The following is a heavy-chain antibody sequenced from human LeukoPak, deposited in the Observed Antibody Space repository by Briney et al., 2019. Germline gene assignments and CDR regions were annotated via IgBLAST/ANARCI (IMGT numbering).Heavy chain of an antibody. CDR1: GYTFTGYY. CDR2: INPNSGGT. CDR3: ATISSSYAHYYYYGMDV. Sequence: ASVKVSRKASGYTFTGYYMHWVRQAPGQGLEWMGWINPNSGGTNYAQKFQGRVTMTRDRSISTAYMELSRLRSDDTAVYYCATISSSYAHYYYYGMDVWGQGTTVTVSS. D-gene: IGHD6-13*01. J-gene: IGHJ6*02. V-gene: IGHV1-2*02.